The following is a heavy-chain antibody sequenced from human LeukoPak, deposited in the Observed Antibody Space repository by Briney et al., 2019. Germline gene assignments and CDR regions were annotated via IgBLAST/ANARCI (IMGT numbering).Heavy chain of an antibody. CDR1: GGSISSHY. V-gene: IGHV4-59*11. CDR2: IYYSGST. CDR3: ATDFIAAAGDYYYYMDV. Sequence: SETLSLTCTVSGGSISSHYWSWIRQPPGKGLEWIGYIYYSGSTNYNPSLKSRVTISVDTSKNQFSLKLSFVTAADTAVYYCATDFIAAAGDYYYYMDVWGKGTTVTVSS. J-gene: IGHJ6*03. D-gene: IGHD6-13*01.